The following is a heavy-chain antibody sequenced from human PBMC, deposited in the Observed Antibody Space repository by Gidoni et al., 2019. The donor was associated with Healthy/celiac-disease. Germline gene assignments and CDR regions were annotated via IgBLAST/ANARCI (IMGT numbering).Heavy chain of an antibody. V-gene: IGHV4-4*07. Sequence: QVQLQESGPGLVKPSETLSLTCTVPGGSISSYYWSWIRQPAGQGLEWIGRIYTSGSTNYNPSLKSRVTMSVDTSKNQFSLKLSSVTAADTAVYYCARDGSSGWYGMDVWGQGTTVTVSS. CDR2: IYTSGST. J-gene: IGHJ6*02. CDR1: GGSISSYY. CDR3: ARDGSSGWYGMDV. D-gene: IGHD6-19*01.